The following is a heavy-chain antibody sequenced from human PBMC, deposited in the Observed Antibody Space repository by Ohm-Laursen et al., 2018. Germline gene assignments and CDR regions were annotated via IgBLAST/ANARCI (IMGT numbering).Heavy chain of an antibody. D-gene: IGHD2-15*01. CDR2: ISYDGSNK. J-gene: IGHJ6*02. CDR3: AKGPYCSGGSCLYYYYGMDV. Sequence: SLRLSCAASGFTFNSYGMHWVRQAPGKGLEWVAVISYDGSNKYYADSVKGRFTISRDNSKNTLYLQMNSLRAEDTAVYNCAKGPYCSGGSCLYYYYGMDVWGQGTTVTVSS. CDR1: GFTFNSYG. V-gene: IGHV3-30*18.